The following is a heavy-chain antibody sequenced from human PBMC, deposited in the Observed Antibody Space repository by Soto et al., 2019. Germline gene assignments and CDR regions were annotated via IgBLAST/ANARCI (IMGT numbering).Heavy chain of an antibody. CDR2: IWYDGSNK. Sequence: QVQLVESGGGVVQPGRSLRLSCAASGFTFSSYGMHWVRQAPGKGLEWVAVIWYDGSNKYYADSVKGRFTISRYNSKNTLYLQMNSLRAEDTAVYYCARGCSGGSCYQYYYYYGMDVWGQGTTVTVSS. CDR3: ARGCSGGSCYQYYYYYGMDV. D-gene: IGHD2-15*01. V-gene: IGHV3-33*01. CDR1: GFTFSSYG. J-gene: IGHJ6*02.